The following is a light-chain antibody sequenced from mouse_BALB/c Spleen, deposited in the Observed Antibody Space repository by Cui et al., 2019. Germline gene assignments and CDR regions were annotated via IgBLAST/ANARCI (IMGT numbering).Light chain of an antibody. CDR2: YAS. CDR3: QQSNSWPLLT. V-gene: IGKV5-43*01. Sequence: DSVLTQSPATLSVTPGDSVSLSCTASQSISNNLHWNQKKSHESPWLLIKYASQSISGIPSRFSGSGSGTDFTLSINSVATEDCGMYFCQQSNSWPLLTFGAGTKLELK. J-gene: IGKJ5*01. CDR1: QSISNN.